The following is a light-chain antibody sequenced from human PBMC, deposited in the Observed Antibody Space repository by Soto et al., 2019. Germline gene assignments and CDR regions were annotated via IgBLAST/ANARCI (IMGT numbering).Light chain of an antibody. Sequence: EIVLTQSPGTLYLSPGERATLSCRASQSVSSSYFARYQQKPCQAPRLLIDGASPRATGIPDRFSGSGSGTDFTLPISRRGPDDVVVYYCQLYCSSPGMFGQGTKVEI. CDR2: GAS. J-gene: IGKJ1*01. CDR3: QLYCSSPGM. CDR1: QSVSSSY. V-gene: IGKV3-20*01.